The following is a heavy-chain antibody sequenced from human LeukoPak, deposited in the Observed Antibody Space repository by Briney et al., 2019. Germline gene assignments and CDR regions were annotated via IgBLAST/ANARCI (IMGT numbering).Heavy chain of an antibody. V-gene: IGHV1-46*01. CDR3: ARAYGDYGFPYYFDY. Sequence: ASVKVSCKASGYTFTSYYMHWVRQAPGQGLEWMGIINPSGGSTSYAQKFQGRVTMTSDTSTSTVYMELSSLRSEDTAVYYCARAYGDYGFPYYFDYWGQGTLVTVSS. CDR1: GYTFTSYY. D-gene: IGHD4-17*01. J-gene: IGHJ4*02. CDR2: INPSGGST.